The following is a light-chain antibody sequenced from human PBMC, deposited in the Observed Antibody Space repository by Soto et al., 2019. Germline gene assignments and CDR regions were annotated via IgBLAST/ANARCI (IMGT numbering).Light chain of an antibody. J-gene: IGLJ1*01. Sequence: QSVLTQSPSASGTPGQRVTISCSEGSSNIGGNTVNWYQQLPGTAPKLLIYRNNQRPSGVPDRFSGSKSGTSASLAISGLQSEDEADYYCAAWDDSLNGYVFGTGTKVTVL. CDR1: SSNIGGNT. V-gene: IGLV1-44*01. CDR2: RNN. CDR3: AAWDDSLNGYV.